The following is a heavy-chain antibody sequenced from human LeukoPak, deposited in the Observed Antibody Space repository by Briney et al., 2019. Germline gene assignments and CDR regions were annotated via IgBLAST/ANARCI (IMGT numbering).Heavy chain of an antibody. D-gene: IGHD2-2*01. J-gene: IGHJ5*02. CDR3: ARQRPHYCSSTSCSAYNWFDP. CDR1: GGSISSDY. V-gene: IGHV4-59*08. CDR2: IYYSGST. Sequence: PSETLSLTCTVSGGSISSDYWSWLRQPPGKGLEWIGYIYYSGSTNYNPSLKSRVTISVDTSKNQFSLMLTSVTAADTAVYYCARQRPHYCSSTSCSAYNWFDPWGQGTLVTVSS.